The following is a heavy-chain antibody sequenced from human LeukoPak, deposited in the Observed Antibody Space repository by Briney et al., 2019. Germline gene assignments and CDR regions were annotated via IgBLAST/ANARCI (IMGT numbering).Heavy chain of an antibody. V-gene: IGHV4-34*01. CDR2: INHGGST. J-gene: IGHJ4*02. Sequence: SETLSLTCAVYGGSFSGCYWSWIRQPPGKGLEWIGEINHGGSTNYNPSLKSRVTISVDTSKNQFSLKLSSVTAADTAVYYCAILPRDYWGQGTLVTVSS. CDR3: AILPRDY. CDR1: GGSFSGCY.